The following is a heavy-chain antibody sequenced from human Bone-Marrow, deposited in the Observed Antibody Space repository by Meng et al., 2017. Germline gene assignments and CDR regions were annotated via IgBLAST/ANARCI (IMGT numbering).Heavy chain of an antibody. CDR1: GGSISSYY. D-gene: IGHD3-22*01. Sequence: SETLSLTCTVSGGSISSYYWSWIRQPPGKGLEWIGYIYYSGSTNYNPSLKSRVTISVDTSKNQFSLKLSSVTAAYTAVYYCARDGEYYDSSGYQGAFDIWGQGTMFTVSS. CDR2: IYYSGST. CDR3: ARDGEYYDSSGYQGAFDI. J-gene: IGHJ3*02. V-gene: IGHV4-59*13.